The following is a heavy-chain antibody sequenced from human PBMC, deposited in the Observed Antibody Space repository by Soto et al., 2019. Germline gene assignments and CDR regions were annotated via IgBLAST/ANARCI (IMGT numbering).Heavy chain of an antibody. Sequence: QLQVQESGPGLVKPSETLSLTCSVSGGSLSNNDYWAWIRQPPGKGLEWVGSTFYGGTTYYRPSLKSRLSISVDASKNQFSLKLSSVTAADTAVYYCAKVGGWDYYYYLDVWGKGTTVTVSS. CDR2: TFYGGTT. CDR1: GGSLSNNDY. D-gene: IGHD6-19*01. CDR3: AKVGGWDYYYYLDV. V-gene: IGHV4-39*02. J-gene: IGHJ6*03.